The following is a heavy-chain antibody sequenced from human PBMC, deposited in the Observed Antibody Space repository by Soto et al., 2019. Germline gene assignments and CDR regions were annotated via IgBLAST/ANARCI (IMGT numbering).Heavy chain of an antibody. CDR3: ARVQRNSWGYYYAVDL. CDR2: ISYSGST. CDR1: GGSISSYY. J-gene: IGHJ6*01. D-gene: IGHD2-15*01. Sequence: SETLSLTCRISGGSISSYYWNWIRQAPGKGLEWIGFISYSGSTNYNPALTSRVTISVDTSKDQVSLRLNSVTAADTAVYYCARVQRNSWGYYYAVDLWGQGTTVTVSA. V-gene: IGHV4-59*01.